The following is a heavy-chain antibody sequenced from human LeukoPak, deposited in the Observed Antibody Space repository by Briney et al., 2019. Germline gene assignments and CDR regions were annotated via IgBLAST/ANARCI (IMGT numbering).Heavy chain of an antibody. D-gene: IGHD2-21*02. Sequence: GGSLRLSCAASGLTFTNAWMSWVRQAPGKGLEWVGRIKSTPDGGTTDYGAPVKDRFAISRDDSKNTLYLQMNSLKTEDTAVYYCARGVGGDRDYWGQGTLVTVSS. CDR1: GLTFTNAW. CDR3: ARGVGGDRDY. V-gene: IGHV3-15*01. CDR2: IKSTPDGGTT. J-gene: IGHJ4*02.